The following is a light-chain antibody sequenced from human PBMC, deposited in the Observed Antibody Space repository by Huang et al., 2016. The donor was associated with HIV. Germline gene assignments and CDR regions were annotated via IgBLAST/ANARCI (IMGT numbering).Light chain of an antibody. Sequence: DIQMTQSPSTLSASVGDRVTIICRASQSVRSWLAWYQQKPGKAPKLLIYQASTLQNGVPSRLSGSGSGTEFTLTISSLQPDDFATYYCQQYSSYIQWTFGQGTKVEI. CDR1: QSVRSW. J-gene: IGKJ1*01. CDR2: QAS. CDR3: QQYSSYIQWT. V-gene: IGKV1-5*03.